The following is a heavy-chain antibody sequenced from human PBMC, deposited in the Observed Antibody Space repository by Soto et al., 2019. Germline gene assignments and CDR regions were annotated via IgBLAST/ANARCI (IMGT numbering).Heavy chain of an antibody. CDR1: GFTFGSYG. CDR3: AKDGDTAMVKLDY. D-gene: IGHD5-18*01. J-gene: IGHJ4*02. V-gene: IGHV3-30*18. Sequence: PGGSLRLSCAASGFTFGSYGMHWVRQAPGKGLEWVAVISYDGSNKYYADSVKGRFTISRDNSKNTLYLQMNSLRAEDTAVYYCAKDGDTAMVKLDYWGQGTLVTVSS. CDR2: ISYDGSNK.